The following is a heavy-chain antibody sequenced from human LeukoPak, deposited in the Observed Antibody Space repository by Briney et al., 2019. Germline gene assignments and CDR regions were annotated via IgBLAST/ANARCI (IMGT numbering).Heavy chain of an antibody. V-gene: IGHV4-59*01. D-gene: IGHD4-17*01. CDR2: IYYSGST. Sequence: SETLSLTCTVSGDSISSYYWSWIRQPPGKGLEWIGYIYYSGSTNYNPSLKSRVTISVDTSKNQFSLKLSSVTAADTAVYYCARGYGGFDYWGQGTLVTVSS. CDR3: ARGYGGFDY. CDR1: GDSISSYY. J-gene: IGHJ4*02.